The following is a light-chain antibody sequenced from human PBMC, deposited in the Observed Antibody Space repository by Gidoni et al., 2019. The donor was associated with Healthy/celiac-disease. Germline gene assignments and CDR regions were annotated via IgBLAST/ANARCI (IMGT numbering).Light chain of an antibody. CDR1: HSVSSSY. CDR3: QQYGSSPST. CDR2: GAS. J-gene: IGKJ1*01. V-gene: IGKV3-20*01. Sequence: LTQSPGPLSLSPGERATLSCSDSHSVSSSYLAWYQQKPGQAPRRLIYGASSRATGSPDRFSGSGSGTDFTRTISRLEPEDFAVYYCQQYGSSPSTFGQGTKVEIK.